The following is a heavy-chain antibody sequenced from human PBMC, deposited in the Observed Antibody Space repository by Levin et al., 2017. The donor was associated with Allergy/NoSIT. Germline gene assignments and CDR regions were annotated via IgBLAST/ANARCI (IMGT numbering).Heavy chain of an antibody. Sequence: SETLSLTCAVYGGSFSGYYWSWIRQPPGKGLEWIGEINHSGSTNYNPSLKSRVTISVDTSKNQFSLKLSSVTAADTAVYYCARGRSSGQDRPHYFDYWGQGTLVTVSS. J-gene: IGHJ4*02. CDR1: GGSFSGYY. CDR2: INHSGST. D-gene: IGHD6-19*01. V-gene: IGHV4-34*01. CDR3: ARGRSSGQDRPHYFDY.